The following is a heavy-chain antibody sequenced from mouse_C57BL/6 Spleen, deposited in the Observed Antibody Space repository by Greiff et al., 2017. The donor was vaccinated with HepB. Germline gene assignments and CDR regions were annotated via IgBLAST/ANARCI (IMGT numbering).Heavy chain of an antibody. Sequence: VQLQQSGAELVRPGASVKLSCTASGFNIKDYYMHWVKQRPEQGLEWIGRIDPEDGDTEYAPKFQGKATMTADTSSNTAYLQLSSLTSEDTAVYYCTLHYYGSSWFAYWGQGTLVTVSA. CDR2: IDPEDGDT. D-gene: IGHD1-1*01. CDR1: GFNIKDYY. V-gene: IGHV14-1*01. J-gene: IGHJ3*01. CDR3: TLHYYGSSWFAY.